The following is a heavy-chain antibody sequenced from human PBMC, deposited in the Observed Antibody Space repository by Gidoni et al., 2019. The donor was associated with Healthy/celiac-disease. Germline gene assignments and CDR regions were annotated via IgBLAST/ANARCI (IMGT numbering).Heavy chain of an antibody. CDR2: ISSSGSTI. CDR1: GFTFSSYE. J-gene: IGHJ3*02. Sequence: EVQLVESGGGLVQPGGSLRLSCAASGFTFSSYEMNWVRQAPGKGMEWVSYISSSGSTIYYADSVKGRFTISRDNAKNSLYLQMNSLRAEDTAVYYCARDSIKGIAVAGDAFDIWGQGTMVTVSS. CDR3: ARDSIKGIAVAGDAFDI. D-gene: IGHD6-19*01. V-gene: IGHV3-48*03.